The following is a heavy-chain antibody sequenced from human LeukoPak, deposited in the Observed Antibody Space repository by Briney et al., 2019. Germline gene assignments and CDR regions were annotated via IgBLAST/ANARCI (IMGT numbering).Heavy chain of an antibody. CDR3: AKGHIVLMVYALYFDY. Sequence: GGSLRLSCAASGFTFSSYAMSWVRQAPGKGLGWVSAISGSGGSTYYTDSVKGRFTISRDNSKNTLYLQMNSLRAEDTAVYYCAKGHIVLMVYALYFDYWGQGTLVTVSS. CDR2: ISGSGGST. V-gene: IGHV3-23*01. CDR1: GFTFSSYA. J-gene: IGHJ4*02. D-gene: IGHD2-8*01.